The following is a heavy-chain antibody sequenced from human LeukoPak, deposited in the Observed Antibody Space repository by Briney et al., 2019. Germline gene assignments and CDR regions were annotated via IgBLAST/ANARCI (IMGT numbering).Heavy chain of an antibody. V-gene: IGHV4-59*08. Sequence: SETLSLTCSVSGGSISGYYWSWIRQPPGKGLEWIGCVYNRGSTYYSSSLKSRVTISLDTSRNQFYLRLSSVTAADTAVYYCTRSRTNNNAYNELDYWGQGTLVTVSS. D-gene: IGHD5-24*01. CDR2: VYNRGST. J-gene: IGHJ4*02. CDR1: GGSISGYY. CDR3: TRSRTNNNAYNELDY.